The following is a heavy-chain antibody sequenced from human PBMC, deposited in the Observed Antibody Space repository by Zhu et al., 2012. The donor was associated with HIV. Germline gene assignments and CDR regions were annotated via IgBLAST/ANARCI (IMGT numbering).Heavy chain of an antibody. D-gene: IGHD6-19*01. CDR1: GDTLTTQA. V-gene: IGHV1-69*06. CDR2: IVPISDTT. Sequence: QVQLVQSGAEVKKPGSSVKVSCKASGDTLTTQAISWVRQAPGQGLEWVGRIVPISDTTQYAQRFQGRVTISADKSTNTAYMELRSLRSEDTAIYYCASEEWLERFYNYFGMDVWGQGTTITVS. CDR3: ASEEWLERFYNYFGMDV. J-gene: IGHJ6*02.